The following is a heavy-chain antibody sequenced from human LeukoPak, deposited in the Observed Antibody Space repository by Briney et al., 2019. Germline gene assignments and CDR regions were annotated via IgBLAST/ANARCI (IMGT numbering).Heavy chain of an antibody. Sequence: ASVKVSCKASGYTFTSYDINWVRQVTGQGLEWMGWMNPNSGNTGYAQKFQGRVTITRNTSISTAYMELSSLRSEDTAVYYCARGGRIAARRGWYYYYYMDVWGKGTTVTVSS. CDR2: MNPNSGNT. D-gene: IGHD6-6*01. CDR1: GYTFTSYD. V-gene: IGHV1-8*03. CDR3: ARGGRIAARRGWYYYYYMDV. J-gene: IGHJ6*03.